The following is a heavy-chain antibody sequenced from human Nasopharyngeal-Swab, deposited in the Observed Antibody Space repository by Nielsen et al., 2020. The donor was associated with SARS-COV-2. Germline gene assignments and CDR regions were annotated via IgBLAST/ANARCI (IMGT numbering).Heavy chain of an antibody. CDR1: GFTFSSYG. V-gene: IGHV3-33*01. D-gene: IGHD5-24*01. J-gene: IGHJ4*02. Sequence: GGSLRLSCAASGFTFSSYGMHWVRQAPGKGLEWVAVIWYDGSNKYYAGSVKGRFTISRDNSKNTLYLQMNSLRAEDTAVYYCARESELGDGYAGGLDYWGQGTLVTVSS. CDR2: IWYDGSNK. CDR3: ARESELGDGYAGGLDY.